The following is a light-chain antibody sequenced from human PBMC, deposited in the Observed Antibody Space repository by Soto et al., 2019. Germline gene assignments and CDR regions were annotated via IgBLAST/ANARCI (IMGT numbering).Light chain of an antibody. CDR2: DAS. Sequence: IVLTQSPATVSLYPGERATLSCRASQSVSNYVAWYKQQPGQAPRLLIYDASTRATGIPGRFSGIASGTDFTLTITSLEPVYFATYYCQQRSSWPTFGPGTKVDIK. CDR1: QSVSNY. CDR3: QQRSSWPT. J-gene: IGKJ3*01. V-gene: IGKV3-11*01.